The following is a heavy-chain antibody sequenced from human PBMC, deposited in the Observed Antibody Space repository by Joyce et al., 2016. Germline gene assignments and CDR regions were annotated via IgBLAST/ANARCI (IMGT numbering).Heavy chain of an antibody. Sequence: QVQLVQSGADVKKPGASVKVSCQTSGYTFTSYAVSWPRLAPGQGLEWMGWVSGKNGDTRYSQKFQGRVIMTTDTSTSMASMELRSLNSDDTGVYYCARQVVATDDRGDYFDYCGQGTLVIVSS. D-gene: IGHD2-15*01. V-gene: IGHV1-18*04. CDR2: VSGKNGDT. CDR3: ARQVVATDDRGDYFDY. J-gene: IGHJ4*02. CDR1: GYTFTSYA.